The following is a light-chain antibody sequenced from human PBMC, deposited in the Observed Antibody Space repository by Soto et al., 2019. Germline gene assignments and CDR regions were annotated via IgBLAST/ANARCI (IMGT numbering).Light chain of an antibody. CDR1: SSDIGGYNY. J-gene: IGLJ2*01. Sequence: QSALTQPPSASGSLGQSVTISCSGASSDIGGYNYVAWYQQHPGKAPKLIIYEVNKPPSGVPDRFSGSKSGNTASLTVSGLQAEDEADYSCSSYAGGNNLLFGGGTKLTVL. CDR2: EVN. CDR3: SSYAGGNNLL. V-gene: IGLV2-8*01.